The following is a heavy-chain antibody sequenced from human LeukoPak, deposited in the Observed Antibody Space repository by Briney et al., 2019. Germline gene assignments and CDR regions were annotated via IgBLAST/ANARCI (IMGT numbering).Heavy chain of an antibody. CDR1: GFTFSSYG. CDR3: AKDPERYRPRYYFDY. Sequence: GGPMRFSCASAGFTFSSYGMHGRRLAPGKRLEMVVFIRYDGSNKYYADSVKGRFTISRDNSKNTLYLQMNSLRAEDTAVYYCAKDPERYRPRYYFDYWGQGTLVTVSS. V-gene: IGHV3-30*02. CDR2: IRYDGSNK. D-gene: IGHD1-14*01. J-gene: IGHJ4*02.